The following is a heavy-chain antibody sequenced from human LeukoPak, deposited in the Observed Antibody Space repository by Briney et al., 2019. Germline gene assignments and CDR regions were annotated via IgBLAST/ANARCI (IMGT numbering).Heavy chain of an antibody. CDR1: GCTFSSYA. CDR2: IWYDGSNK. Sequence: GRSLRLSCAASGCTFSSYAMYWVRQAPGKGLEWVTNIWYDGSNKYYADPVKGRFTISRDNSKNTLYLQMDSLRAEDTAVYYCARGLFNYDNSGLNYWGQGTVVTVTS. V-gene: IGHV3-33*08. CDR3: ARGLFNYDNSGLNY. D-gene: IGHD3-22*01. J-gene: IGHJ4*02.